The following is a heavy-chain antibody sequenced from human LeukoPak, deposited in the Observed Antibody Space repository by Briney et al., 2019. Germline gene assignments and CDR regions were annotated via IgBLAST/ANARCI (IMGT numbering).Heavy chain of an antibody. CDR2: IKQDGSEK. J-gene: IGHJ6*02. CDR1: GFTFSSYW. CDR3: ARGSTSYYDFWSGYQHPLYYGMDV. Sequence: GGSLRLSCAASGFTFSSYWMSWVRQAPGKGLEWVANIKQDGSEKYYVDSVKGRFTISRDNAKNSLYLQMNSLRAEDTAVYYCARGSTSYYDFWSGYQHPLYYGMDVWGRGTTVTVSS. D-gene: IGHD3-3*01. V-gene: IGHV3-7*01.